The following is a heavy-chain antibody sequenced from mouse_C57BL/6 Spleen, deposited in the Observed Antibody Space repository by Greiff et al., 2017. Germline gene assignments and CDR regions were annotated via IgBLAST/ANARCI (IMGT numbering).Heavy chain of an antibody. CDR3: AREDYYGSSRAWFAY. D-gene: IGHD1-1*01. CDR2: IYPRSGNT. Sequence: VQLEQSGAELARPGASVKLSCKASGYTFTSSGISWVKQRTGQGLEWIGEIYPRSGNTYYNEKFKGKATLTADKSSSTAYMELRSLTSEDSAVYFCAREDYYGSSRAWFAYWGQGTLVTVSA. CDR1: GYTFTSSG. J-gene: IGHJ3*01. V-gene: IGHV1-81*01.